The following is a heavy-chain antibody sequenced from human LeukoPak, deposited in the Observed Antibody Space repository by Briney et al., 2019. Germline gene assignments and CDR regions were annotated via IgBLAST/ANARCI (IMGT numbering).Heavy chain of an antibody. CDR2: ISSSSSYI. Sequence: EGSLRLSCAASGFTLSSYSMNWVRQAPGKGLEWVSSISSSSSYIYYADSVKGRFTISRDNAKSSLYLQMNSLRAEDTAVYYCARGRGYSYGTVDYWGQGTLVTVSS. D-gene: IGHD5-18*01. J-gene: IGHJ4*02. CDR1: GFTLSSYS. V-gene: IGHV3-21*01. CDR3: ARGRGYSYGTVDY.